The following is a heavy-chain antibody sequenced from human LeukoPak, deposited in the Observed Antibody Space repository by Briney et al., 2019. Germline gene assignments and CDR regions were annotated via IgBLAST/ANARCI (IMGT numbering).Heavy chain of an antibody. CDR1: GGSISSGGYY. D-gene: IGHD6-6*01. J-gene: IGHJ6*02. Sequence: SETLSLTCTVSGGSISSGGYYWSWIRQHPGKGLEWIGYIYYSGSTYYNPSLKSRVTISVDTSKNQFSLKLSSVTAADTAVYYCARGGLRIAARLRRDYYYGMDVWGQGTTVTVSS. CDR2: IYYSGST. CDR3: ARGGLRIAARLRRDYYYGMDV. V-gene: IGHV4-31*03.